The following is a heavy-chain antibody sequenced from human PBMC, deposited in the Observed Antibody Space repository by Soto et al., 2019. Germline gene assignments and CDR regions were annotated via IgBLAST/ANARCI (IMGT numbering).Heavy chain of an antibody. CDR1: GASITQYY. J-gene: IGHJ4*02. CDR2: VSSTGST. Sequence: HVQLQESGPGLVKPSETLSLTCTVSGASITQYYWNWIRQSTGKGLEWIVSVSSTGSTVYNPSLTSRVTVSLATYKNRFSLPLNSVTAADTAVYHCARGGGRPYNNHEFDFWGQGTLVTVSS. V-gene: IGHV4-4*08. D-gene: IGHD1-20*01. CDR3: ARGGGRPYNNHEFDF.